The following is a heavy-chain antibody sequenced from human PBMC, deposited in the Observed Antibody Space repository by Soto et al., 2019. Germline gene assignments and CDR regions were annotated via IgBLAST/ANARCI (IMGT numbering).Heavy chain of an antibody. V-gene: IGHV1-2*02. D-gene: IGHD3-3*01. CDR3: ARDLAYYDFWSGYYKNCGMDV. CDR2: INPNSGGT. J-gene: IGHJ6*02. CDR1: GYTFTGYY. Sequence: ASVKVSCKASGYTFTGYYMHWVRQAPGQGLEWMGWINPNSGGTNYAQKFQGRVTMTRDTSISTAYMELSRLRSDDTAVYYCARDLAYYDFWSGYYKNCGMDVWGQGTTVTVSS.